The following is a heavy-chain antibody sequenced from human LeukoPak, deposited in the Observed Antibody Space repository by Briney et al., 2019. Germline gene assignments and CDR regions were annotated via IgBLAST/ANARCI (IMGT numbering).Heavy chain of an antibody. CDR3: AKPISGGLAVTDDWSRP. CDR1: GFAFSVYA. Sequence: GGSLSLSCAASGFAFSVYALSWLRQPPGKGLEWVSTINANSVSTSYAASVRGRFTISRDNAKDTVYLQLNRLSTDDTATYYCAKPISGGLAVTDDWSRPWGQGTPVVVSS. J-gene: IGHJ5*01. V-gene: IGHV3-23*01. CDR2: INANSVST. D-gene: IGHD6-19*01.